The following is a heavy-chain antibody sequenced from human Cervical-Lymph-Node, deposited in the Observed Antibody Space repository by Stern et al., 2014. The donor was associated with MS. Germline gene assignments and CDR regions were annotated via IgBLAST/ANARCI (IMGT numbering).Heavy chain of an antibody. CDR2: IFSTDEK. CDR1: GLSLSNPRMG. V-gene: IGHV2-26*01. Sequence: QVTLRESGPSLVKPTETLTLTCSVSGLSLSNPRMGVSWIRQPPGKALEWLAHIFSTDEKSYSTSLESRLTISRGTSKSQVVLTMTNMDPVDTATYYCARSYSGTYLDWFDPWGQGTLVTVSS. D-gene: IGHD1-26*01. J-gene: IGHJ5*02. CDR3: ARSYSGTYLDWFDP.